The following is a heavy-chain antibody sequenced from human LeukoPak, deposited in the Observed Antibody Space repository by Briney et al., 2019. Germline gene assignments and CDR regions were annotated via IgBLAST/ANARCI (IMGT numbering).Heavy chain of an antibody. V-gene: IGHV3-11*04. D-gene: IGHD3-22*01. J-gene: IGHJ4*02. Sequence: PGGSLRLSCAASGFTFSDYYMSWTRQTPGKGLEWVSYISDSGSTIYYADSVKGRFTISRDNAKNSLYLQMNSLRAEDTAVYYCARVVSESSGYQGYWGQGTLVTVSS. CDR1: GFTFSDYY. CDR2: ISDSGSTI. CDR3: ARVVSESSGYQGY.